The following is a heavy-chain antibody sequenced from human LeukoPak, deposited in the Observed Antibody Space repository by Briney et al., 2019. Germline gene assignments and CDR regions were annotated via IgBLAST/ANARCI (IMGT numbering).Heavy chain of an antibody. D-gene: IGHD3-22*01. CDR2: ISPNSGGT. V-gene: IGHV1-2*06. Sequence: ASVKVSCKASGDIFTDYYMYWVRQAPGQGLEWMGRISPNSGGTNCAQKFQGRVTMTRDTSISTAYMELSRLRSDDTAVYYCARGGSSGYYPDYWGQGTLVTVSS. J-gene: IGHJ4*02. CDR1: GDIFTDYY. CDR3: ARGGSSGYYPDY.